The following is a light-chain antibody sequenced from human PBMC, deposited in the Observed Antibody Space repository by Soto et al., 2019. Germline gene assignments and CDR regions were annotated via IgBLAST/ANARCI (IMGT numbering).Light chain of an antibody. V-gene: IGKV1-5*03. CDR2: KAF. J-gene: IGKJ1*01. CDR3: QQYSAYPWT. Sequence: DIQMTQSPSTLSPSVGDRVTITCRSSQSISGWLAWYQQKPGKVPKLLIYKAFRLESGVPSRFSGSGSGTEFTLTISSLQPDEFATYYCQQYSAYPWTFGQGTKVVI. CDR1: QSISGW.